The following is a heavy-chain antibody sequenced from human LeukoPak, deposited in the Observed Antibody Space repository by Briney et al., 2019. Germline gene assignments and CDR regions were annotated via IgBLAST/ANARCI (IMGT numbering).Heavy chain of an antibody. CDR2: ISWNSGSI. CDR3: AKALSDYAGSPAVDY. CDR1: GFTFDDYA. Sequence: GGSLRLSCVASGFTFDDYAMHWVRQAPGKGLEWVSGISWNSGSIGYADSVKGRFTISRDNAKNSLFLQMNTLRTEDTALYYCAKALSDYAGSPAVDYWGQGTLVTVSS. V-gene: IGHV3-9*01. J-gene: IGHJ4*02. D-gene: IGHD4-23*01.